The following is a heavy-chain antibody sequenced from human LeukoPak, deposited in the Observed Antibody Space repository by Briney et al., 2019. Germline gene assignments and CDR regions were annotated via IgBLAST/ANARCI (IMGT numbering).Heavy chain of an antibody. CDR1: GGTFSSYA. CDR2: IIPIFGTA. J-gene: IGHJ5*02. V-gene: IGHV1-69*05. D-gene: IGHD6-19*01. CDR3: ARGAVAGNWFDP. Sequence: SVKVSCKASGGTFSSYAISWVRQAPGQGLEWMGGIIPIFGTANYAQKFQGRVTITTDESTSTAYMELSSLRSEDTAVYYCARGAVAGNWFDPWGQGTLVTVSS.